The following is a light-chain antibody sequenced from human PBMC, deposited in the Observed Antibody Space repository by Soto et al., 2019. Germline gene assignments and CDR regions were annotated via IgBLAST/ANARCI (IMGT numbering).Light chain of an antibody. Sequence: DIQLTQSPSFLSASVGDRVTITCRASQGISSYLAWYQQKPGKAPKLLLYAASTWQSGVPSRFSGSGSGTEFTLTISSLQPEDFATYYCQQPNSYPATFGQGTRLEMK. J-gene: IGKJ5*01. CDR2: AAS. CDR3: QQPNSYPAT. CDR1: QGISSY. V-gene: IGKV1-9*01.